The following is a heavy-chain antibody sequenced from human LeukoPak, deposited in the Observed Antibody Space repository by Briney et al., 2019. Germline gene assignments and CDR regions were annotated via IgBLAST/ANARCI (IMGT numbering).Heavy chain of an antibody. V-gene: IGHV3-23*01. J-gene: IGHJ6*03. D-gene: IGHD4-23*01. CDR3: ARDGDTVLTRGYYYYMDV. CDR1: GFTFSSYA. Sequence: TGGSLRLSCAASGFTFSSYAMSWVRQAPGKGLEWVSAISGSGGSTYYADSVKGRFTVPRDNAKNSLYLQMNSLRAEDTALYYCARDGDTVLTRGYYYYMDVWGKGTTVTVSS. CDR2: ISGSGGST.